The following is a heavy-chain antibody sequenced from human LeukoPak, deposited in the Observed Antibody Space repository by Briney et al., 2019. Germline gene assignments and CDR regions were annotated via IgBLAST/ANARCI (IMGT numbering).Heavy chain of an antibody. CDR3: ARDRRRAVAALYYFAY. J-gene: IGHJ4*02. D-gene: IGHD6-19*01. CDR1: GYTFTGYY. V-gene: IGHV1-2*02. CDR2: INPNSGGT. Sequence: EASVKVSCKASGYTFTGYYMHWVRQAPGQGLEWMGWINPNSGGTNYAQKFQGRVTMTRDTSISTAYMELSRLRSDDTAVYYCARDRRRAVAALYYFAYWGQGTLVTVSS.